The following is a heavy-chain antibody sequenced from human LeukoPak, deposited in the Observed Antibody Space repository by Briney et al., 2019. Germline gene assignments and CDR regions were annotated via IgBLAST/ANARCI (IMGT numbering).Heavy chain of an antibody. CDR3: ARSQQWLAGDY. CDR1: GVTFSSYS. D-gene: IGHD6-19*01. J-gene: IGHJ4*02. CDR2: ISSSSSYI. V-gene: IGHV3-21*01. Sequence: GGSLRLSCAASGVTFSSYSRNWVRQAPGKGLEWVSSISSSSSYIYYADSVKGRFTISRDNAENSLYMQMNSLRAEDTAVYYCARSQQWLAGDYWGQGTLVTVSS.